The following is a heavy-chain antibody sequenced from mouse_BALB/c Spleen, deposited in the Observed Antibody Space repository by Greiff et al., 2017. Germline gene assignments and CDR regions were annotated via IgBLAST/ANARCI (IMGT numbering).Heavy chain of an antibody. V-gene: IGHV1S82*01. D-gene: IGHD2-4*01. CDR3: DCSGWDPFAY. CDR1: GYSFTSYW. J-gene: IGHJ3*01. CDR2: IHPSDGET. Sequence: QVQLQQPGAELVRPGASVKLSCKASGYSFTSYWMNWVKQRPGQGLEWIGMIHPSDGETRYNQKFKDKATLTVDKSSSTAYMQLSSPTSEVYAGSYSDCSGWDPFAYWGQGTLVTVSA.